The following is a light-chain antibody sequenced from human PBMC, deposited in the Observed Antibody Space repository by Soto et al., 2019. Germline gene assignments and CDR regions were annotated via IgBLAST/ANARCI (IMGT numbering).Light chain of an antibody. CDR3: RSYTRSSTRV. CDR1: SSDVGGYNY. J-gene: IGLJ3*02. CDR2: EVS. V-gene: IGLV2-14*01. Sequence: QSALTQPASVSGSPGQSITISCTGTSSDVGGYNYVSWYQQHPGKAPKLRIYEVSNRPSGVSNRFSGSKSGNTASLTISGLQAEDEADYYCRSYTRSSTRVFVGGTKLTLL.